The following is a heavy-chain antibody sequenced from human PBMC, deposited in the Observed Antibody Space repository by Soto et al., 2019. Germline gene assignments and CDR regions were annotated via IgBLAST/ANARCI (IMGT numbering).Heavy chain of an antibody. J-gene: IGHJ6*02. CDR1: GFTFSRYD. CDR2: IGTAGDT. CDR3: ARDPPHGMVRGVITDGMDV. V-gene: IGHV3-13*01. Sequence: EVQLVESGGGLVQPGGSLRLSCAASGFTFSRYDMHLVRQATGKGLEWVSAIGTAGDTYYPGSVKGRFTISRENAKNSLYLQINSLRAEDTAVYYCARDPPHGMVRGVITDGMDVWGQGTTVTVSS. D-gene: IGHD3-10*01.